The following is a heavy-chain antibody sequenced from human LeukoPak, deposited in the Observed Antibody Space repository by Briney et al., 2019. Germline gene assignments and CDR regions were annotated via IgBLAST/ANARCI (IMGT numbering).Heavy chain of an antibody. J-gene: IGHJ4*02. CDR1: GFTFSSYE. D-gene: IGHD7-27*01. CDR2: ISSSGSTI. CDR3: ARESGEDFDY. Sequence: GGSLRLSCAASGFTFSSYEMNWVRQAPGKGLEWVSYISSSGSTIYYADSVKGRFTISRDNAKNSLYLQMNSLRAEDTAVYYCARESGEDFDYWGQGTLVTVSS. V-gene: IGHV3-48*03.